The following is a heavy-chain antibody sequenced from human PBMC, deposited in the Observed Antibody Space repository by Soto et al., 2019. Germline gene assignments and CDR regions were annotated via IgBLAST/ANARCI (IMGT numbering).Heavy chain of an antibody. CDR2: INPNSGGT. CDR3: AKVPWRPYYFDY. J-gene: IGHJ4*02. V-gene: IGHV1-2*04. CDR1: GYTFTGYY. Sequence: ASLKVSCKASGYTFTGYYMHWVRQAPGQGLEWMGWINPNSGGTNYAQKFQGWVTMTRDTSISTAYMELSRLRSDDTAVYYCAKVPWRPYYFDYWGLGTLVTVSS.